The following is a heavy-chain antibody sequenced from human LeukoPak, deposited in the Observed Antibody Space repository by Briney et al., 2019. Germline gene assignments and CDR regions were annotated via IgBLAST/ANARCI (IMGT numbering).Heavy chain of an antibody. V-gene: IGHV4-30-4*08. CDR1: GGSISSGDYY. Sequence: PSQTLSLTCTVSGGSISSGDYYWSWIRQPPGKGLEWIGYIYYSGSTYYNPSLKSRVTISVDTSKNQFSLKLSSVTAADTAVYYCARSRHMVWGVIDYWGQGTLVTVSS. D-gene: IGHD3-10*01. CDR2: IYYSGST. CDR3: ARSRHMVWGVIDY. J-gene: IGHJ4*02.